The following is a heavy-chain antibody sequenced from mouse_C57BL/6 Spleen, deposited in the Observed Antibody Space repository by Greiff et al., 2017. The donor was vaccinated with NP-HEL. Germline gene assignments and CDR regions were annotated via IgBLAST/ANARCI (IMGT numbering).Heavy chain of an antibody. J-gene: IGHJ4*01. D-gene: IGHD1-1*01. Sequence: EVKLMESGGGLVQPKGSLKLSCAASGFSFNTYAMNWVRQAPGKGLEWVARIRSKRNNYATYYADSVKDRFTISRDDSESMLYLQMNNLKTEDTAMYYCVRLGKSYAMDYWGQGTSVTVSS. CDR2: IRSKRNNYAT. CDR3: VRLGKSYAMDY. V-gene: IGHV10-1*01. CDR1: GFSFNTYA.